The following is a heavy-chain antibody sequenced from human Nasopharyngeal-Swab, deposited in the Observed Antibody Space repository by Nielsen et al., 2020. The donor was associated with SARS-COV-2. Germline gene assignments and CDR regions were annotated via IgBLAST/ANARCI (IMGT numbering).Heavy chain of an antibody. CDR1: GGSISSYY. CDR2: IYYSGST. D-gene: IGHD6-19*01. CDR3: ARSPGRQQWLVQEDWFDP. V-gene: IGHV4-59*13. J-gene: IGHJ5*02. Sequence: SETLSLTCTVSGGSISSYYWSWIRQPPGKGLEWIGYIYYSGSTNYNPSLKSRVTISVDTSKNQFTLKLSSATAADTAVYYYARSPGRQQWLVQEDWFDPWGQGTLVTVSS.